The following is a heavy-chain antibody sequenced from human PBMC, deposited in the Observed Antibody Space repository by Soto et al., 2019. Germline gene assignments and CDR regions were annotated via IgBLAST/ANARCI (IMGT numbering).Heavy chain of an antibody. J-gene: IGHJ6*02. V-gene: IGHV5-10-1*01. CDR1: GYSFTGYW. Sequence: GESLKLSCKGSGYSFTGYWISWVRQMPGKGLEWMGRIDPSDSYTNYSPSFQGHVTISADKSISTAYLQWSSLKAPDTAMYYCARLNDIAAAGDYYYGMDVWGQGTTVTVSS. CDR2: IDPSDSYT. CDR3: ARLNDIAAAGDYYYGMDV. D-gene: IGHD6-13*01.